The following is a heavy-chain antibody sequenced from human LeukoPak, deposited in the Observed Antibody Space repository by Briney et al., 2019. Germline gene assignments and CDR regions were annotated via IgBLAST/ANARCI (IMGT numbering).Heavy chain of an antibody. CDR3: ARERPSYYDILTGYYPRSLPYYFDY. V-gene: IGHV4-34*01. J-gene: IGHJ4*02. D-gene: IGHD3-9*01. CDR1: GGSISSYY. Sequence: SETLSLTCTVSGGSISSYYWSWIRQPPGKGLEWIGEINHSGSTNYNPSLKSRVTISVDTSKNQFSLKLSSVTAADTAVYYCARERPSYYDILTGYYPRSLPYYFDYWGQGTLVTVSS. CDR2: INHSGST.